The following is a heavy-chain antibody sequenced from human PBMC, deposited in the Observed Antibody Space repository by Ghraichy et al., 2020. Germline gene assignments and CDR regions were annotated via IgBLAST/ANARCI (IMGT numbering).Heavy chain of an antibody. CDR1: GFTFTSSA. CDR2: IVVGSGNT. D-gene: IGHD1-1*01. J-gene: IGHJ3*02. Sequence: SVKVSCKASGFTFTSSAMQWVRQARGQRLEWIGWIVVGSGNTNYAQKFQERVTITRDMSTSTAYMELSSLRSEDTAVYYCAATNDKSGVRAFDIWGQGTMVTVSS. CDR3: AATNDKSGVRAFDI. V-gene: IGHV1-58*02.